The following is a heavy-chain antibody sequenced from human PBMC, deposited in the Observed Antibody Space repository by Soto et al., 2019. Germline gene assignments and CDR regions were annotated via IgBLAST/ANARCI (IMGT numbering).Heavy chain of an antibody. CDR1: GFTFSSYG. CDR3: AKEGGVYSPGYYYGLDV. D-gene: IGHD4-4*01. Sequence: PAGSLRLSFAASGFTFSSYGMHWVRQAPGEGLEGVAFIWYDGSTKYYADSVRVLFTISRDNSKNTLYLHMSSLRAEDTAVYYCAKEGGVYSPGYYYGLDVWGQGTTVTVSS. J-gene: IGHJ6*02. V-gene: IGHV3-30*02. CDR2: IWYDGSTK.